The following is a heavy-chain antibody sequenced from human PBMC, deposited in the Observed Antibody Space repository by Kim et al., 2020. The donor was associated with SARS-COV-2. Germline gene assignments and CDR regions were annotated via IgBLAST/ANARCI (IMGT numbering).Heavy chain of an antibody. CDR2: IYYSGST. CDR1: GGSISSYY. Sequence: SETLSLTCTVSGGSISSYYWSWIRQPPGKGLEWIGYIYYSGSTNYNPSLKSRVTISVDTSKNQFSLKLSSVTAADTAVYYCARERDNSSSWPDAFDIWGQGTMVTVSS. CDR3: ARERDNSSSWPDAFDI. D-gene: IGHD6-13*01. J-gene: IGHJ3*02. V-gene: IGHV4-59*01.